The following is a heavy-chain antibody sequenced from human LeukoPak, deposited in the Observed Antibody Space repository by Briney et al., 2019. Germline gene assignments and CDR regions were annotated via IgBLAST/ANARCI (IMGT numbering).Heavy chain of an antibody. D-gene: IGHD4-17*01. CDR2: INHSGST. V-gene: IGHV4-34*01. CDR1: GGSFSGYY. Sequence: PSETLSLTCAVYGGSFSGYYWSWIRQPPGKGLEWIGEINHSGSTNYNPSLKSRVTISVDTSKNQFSLKLSSVTAADTAVYYCARDGEDAFDIWGQGTMVTASS. CDR3: ARDGEDAFDI. J-gene: IGHJ3*02.